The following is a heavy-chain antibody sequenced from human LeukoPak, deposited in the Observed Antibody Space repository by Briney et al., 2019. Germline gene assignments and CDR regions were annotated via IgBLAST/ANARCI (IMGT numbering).Heavy chain of an antibody. CDR3: ARFSYGYYYYYMDV. D-gene: IGHD5-18*01. CDR1: GYTFTGYY. CDR2: INPNSGNT. J-gene: IGHJ6*03. Sequence: ASVKVSCKASGYTFTGYYMHWVRQAPGQGLEWMGWINPNSGNTGYAQKFQGRVTITRNTSISTAYMELSSLRSEDTAVYYCARFSYGYYYYYMDVWGKGTTVTVSS. V-gene: IGHV1-8*03.